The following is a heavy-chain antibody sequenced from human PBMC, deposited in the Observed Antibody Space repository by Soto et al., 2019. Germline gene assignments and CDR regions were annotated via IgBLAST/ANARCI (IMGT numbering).Heavy chain of an antibody. J-gene: IGHJ6*02. D-gene: IGHD1-20*01. CDR2: FGPEDGET. V-gene: IGHV1-24*01. Sequence: KLSPRVVVKTITELSMYWAREAPGKVLEWMGGFGPEDGETIYAQKFQGRVTMTEDTSTDTAYMELSSLRSEDTAVYYCARDFAQLNWNQPSYYYGMDVWGQGTPVTASS. CDR3: ARDFAQLNWNQPSYYYGMDV. CDR1: VKTITELS.